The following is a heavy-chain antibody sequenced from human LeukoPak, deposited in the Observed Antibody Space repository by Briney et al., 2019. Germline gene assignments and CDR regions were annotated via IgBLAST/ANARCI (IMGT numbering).Heavy chain of an antibody. V-gene: IGHV3-9*01. CDR3: AKSSGNYLNYYYYTDV. CDR1: GFTFDDYA. J-gene: IGHJ6*03. D-gene: IGHD3-10*01. CDR2: ISWNSFSI. Sequence: PGRSLRLSCAASGFTFDDYAMHWVRQAPGKGLEWVSGISWNSFSIGYADSVKGRFTISRDNAKNSLYLQMNSLRAEDTALYYCAKSSGNYLNYYYYTDVWGKGTTVTISS.